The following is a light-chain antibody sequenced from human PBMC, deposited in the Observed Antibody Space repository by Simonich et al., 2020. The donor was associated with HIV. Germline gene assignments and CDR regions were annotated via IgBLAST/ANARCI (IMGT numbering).Light chain of an antibody. CDR3: QQYNTRPGT. V-gene: IGKV3-15*01. J-gene: IGKJ1*01. CDR1: QSVSSN. CDR2: GAS. Sequence: EIVMTQSPATLSVSPVERATLSCRASQSVSSNLAWYQQKPGQAPRLLIYGASTRATGIPARFSGSGSGTEFTLTISSLQSEDFAVYYCQQYNTRPGTFGQGTKVEIK.